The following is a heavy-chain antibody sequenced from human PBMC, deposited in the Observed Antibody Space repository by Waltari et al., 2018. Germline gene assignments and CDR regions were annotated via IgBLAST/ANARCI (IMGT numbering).Heavy chain of an antibody. J-gene: IGHJ4*02. CDR3: VAAPAEF. V-gene: IGHV3-66*01. CDR1: GFTVSGSF. Sequence: EIQLVESGGGLVQPGGSLRFSCAASGFTVSGSFINWVRQAPGKGLQWGVVIYPGNSCNTYYAESAKGTVSIARDNSKNTLYREMNSLRVEDTAVYDCVAAPAEFWGQGTLVTVSS. D-gene: IGHD3-10*01. CDR2: IYPGNSCNT.